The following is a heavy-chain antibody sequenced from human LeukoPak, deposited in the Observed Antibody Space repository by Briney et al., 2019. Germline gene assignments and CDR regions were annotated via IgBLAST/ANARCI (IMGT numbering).Heavy chain of an antibody. CDR1: GYAFTSYW. Sequence: GESLKISCKGSGYAFTSYWICRVRQMPGKGLEWMGIIYPGDSDTRYSPSFQGQVTISADKSISTAYLQWSSLKASDTAMYYCASCYSSSEYYFDYWGQGTLVTVSS. CDR2: IYPGDSDT. D-gene: IGHD6-13*01. CDR3: ASCYSSSEYYFDY. V-gene: IGHV5-51*01. J-gene: IGHJ4*02.